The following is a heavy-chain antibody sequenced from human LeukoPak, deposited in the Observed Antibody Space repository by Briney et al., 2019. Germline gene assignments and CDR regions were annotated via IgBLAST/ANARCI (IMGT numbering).Heavy chain of an antibody. CDR3: ASERYCSSTSCYFDY. CDR2: IDPSDSYT. CDR1: GYSFASYW. J-gene: IGHJ4*02. V-gene: IGHV5-10-1*01. Sequence: EESLKISCKGSGYSFASYWITWVRQMPGKGLQWMGRIDPSDSYTNYSPSFQGHVTISADKSISTAYLQWSSLKASDTAMYYCASERYCSSTSCYFDYWGQGTLVTVSS. D-gene: IGHD2-2*01.